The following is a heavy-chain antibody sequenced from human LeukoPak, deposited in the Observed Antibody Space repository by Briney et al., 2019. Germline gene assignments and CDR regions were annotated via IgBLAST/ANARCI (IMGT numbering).Heavy chain of an antibody. CDR3: ARAGDAVAAYFDY. CDR2: IYYSGST. J-gene: IGHJ4*02. CDR1: GGSISSGSYC. V-gene: IGHV4-61*10. Sequence: PSETLSLTCTVSGGSISSGSYCWSWIRQPAGKGLEWIGYIYYSGSTNYNPSLKSRVTISVDTSKNQFSLKLSSVTAADTAVYYCARAGDAVAAYFDYWGQGTLVTVSS. D-gene: IGHD2-15*01.